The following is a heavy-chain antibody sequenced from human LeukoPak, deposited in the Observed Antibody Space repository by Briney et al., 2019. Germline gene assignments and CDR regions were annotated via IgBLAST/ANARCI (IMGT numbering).Heavy chain of an antibody. Sequence: PSETLSLTCTVSGGSISSYYWSWIRQPPGKGLEWIGYIYYSGSTNYNPSLKSRVTISVDTSKNQFSLKLSSVTAADTAVYYCARRPMGATRVGYFDYWGQGTLVTVSS. CDR2: IYYSGST. CDR1: GGSISSYY. CDR3: ARRPMGATRVGYFDY. V-gene: IGHV4-59*12. D-gene: IGHD1-26*01. J-gene: IGHJ4*02.